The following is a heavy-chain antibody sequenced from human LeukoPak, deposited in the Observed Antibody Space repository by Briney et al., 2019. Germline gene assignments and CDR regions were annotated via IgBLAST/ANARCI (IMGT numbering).Heavy chain of an antibody. J-gene: IGHJ4*02. CDR2: IYYTGST. Sequence: SETLSLTCSVSGGSISSLYWSWIRQPPGKGLEWIGYIYYTGSTNYNPSLKSRVTMFVDMSKNQFTLRLSSVTAADTAVYYCARHRAYSSSSPFDYWGQGTLVTVSS. CDR3: ARHRAYSSSSPFDY. D-gene: IGHD6-6*01. CDR1: GGSISSLY. V-gene: IGHV4-59*08.